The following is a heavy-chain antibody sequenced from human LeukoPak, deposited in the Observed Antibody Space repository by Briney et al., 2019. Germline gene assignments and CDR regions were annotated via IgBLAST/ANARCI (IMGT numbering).Heavy chain of an antibody. CDR2: LYYTGRT. J-gene: IGHJ1*01. V-gene: IGHV4-39*01. D-gene: IGHD3-22*01. CDR1: GDSISRSDSY. CDR3: ARRRYYDGSGYLE. Sequence: KPSETLSLTCSVSGDSISRSDSYWHWIRQPPGKGLEWIGTLYYTGRTYYSPSLKSRVTMSVDTSNNQFSLNLRSVTAADTAVYYCARRRYYDGSGYLEWGQGTLLSVSS.